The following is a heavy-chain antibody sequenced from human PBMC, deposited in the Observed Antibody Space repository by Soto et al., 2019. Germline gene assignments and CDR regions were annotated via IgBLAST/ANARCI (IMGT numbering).Heavy chain of an antibody. Sequence: PGGSLRLSCAASGFTFSSYAMHWVRQAPGKGLEWVAVISYDGSNKYYADSVKGRFTISRDNSKNTLYLQMNSLRAEDTAVYYCARDGYNSDTAGPFDIWGQGTMVTVSS. D-gene: IGHD5-12*01. CDR3: ARDGYNSDTAGPFDI. V-gene: IGHV3-30-3*01. CDR2: ISYDGSNK. J-gene: IGHJ3*02. CDR1: GFTFSSYA.